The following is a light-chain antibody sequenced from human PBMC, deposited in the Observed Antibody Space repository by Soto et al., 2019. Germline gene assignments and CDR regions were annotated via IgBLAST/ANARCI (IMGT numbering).Light chain of an antibody. CDR1: SSDVGSYDL. CDR3: CSYAGSNTSLEV. Sequence: QSALTQPASVSGSPGQSITISCTGTSSDVGSYDLVSWYQQHPGKVPKLMIYEVSKRPSGVSNRFSGSKSGNTASLTISGLQAEDEADYYCCSYAGSNTSLEVFGGGTKLTVL. J-gene: IGLJ3*02. V-gene: IGLV2-23*02. CDR2: EVS.